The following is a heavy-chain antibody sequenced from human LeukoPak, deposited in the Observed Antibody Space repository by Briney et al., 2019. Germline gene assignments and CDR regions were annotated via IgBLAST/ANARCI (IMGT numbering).Heavy chain of an antibody. CDR2: ISYDGSNK. D-gene: IGHD2-2*01. V-gene: IGHV3-30*03. CDR3: AWGVPAAW. J-gene: IGHJ4*02. CDR1: GFTFSSYG. Sequence: GRSLRLSCAASGFTFSSYGMHWVRQAPGKGLEWVAVISYDGSNKYYADSVKGRFTISRDNSKSTLYLQMNSLRAEDTAVYYCAWGVPAAWRGQGTLVTVSS.